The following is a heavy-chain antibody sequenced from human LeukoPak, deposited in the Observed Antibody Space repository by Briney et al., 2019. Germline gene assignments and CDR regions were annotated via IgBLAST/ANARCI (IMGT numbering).Heavy chain of an antibody. CDR1: GITFSNYA. V-gene: IGHV3-23*01. CDR3: AGRVTGYSSGYVY. D-gene: IGHD5-18*01. Sequence: GGSLRLSCVASGITFSNYAVSRVRQAPEKGLDWVSVISGSAHKIRYADSVKGRFTISRDNSENIVYLQMNNLRAEDTAVYYCAGRVTGYSSGYVYWGQGALVTVSS. CDR2: ISGSAHKI. J-gene: IGHJ4*02.